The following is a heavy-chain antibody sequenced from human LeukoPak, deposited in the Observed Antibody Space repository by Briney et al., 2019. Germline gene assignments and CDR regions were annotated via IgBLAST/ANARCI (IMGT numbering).Heavy chain of an antibody. J-gene: IGHJ4*02. V-gene: IGHV3-21*04. CDR2: VSSSSSYI. Sequence: GGSLRLSCVASGFTFSSYSMNWVRQAPGKGLEWVSSVSSSSSYIYYADSVKGRFTISRDNAKNSLYLQMNSLRAEDTAVYYCARGDRDLYCSSTSCYPVLGGQGTLVTVSS. CDR1: GFTFSSYS. D-gene: IGHD2-2*01. CDR3: ARGDRDLYCSSTSCYPVL.